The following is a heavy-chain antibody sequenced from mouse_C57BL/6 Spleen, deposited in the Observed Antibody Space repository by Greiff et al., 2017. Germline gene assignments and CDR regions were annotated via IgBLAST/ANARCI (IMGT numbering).Heavy chain of an antibody. CDR3: ARSGGYYGSSYYFDY. V-gene: IGHV1-55*01. J-gene: IGHJ2*01. Sequence: QVHVKQPGAELVKPGASVKMSCKASGYTFTSYWITWVKQRPGQGLEWIGDIYPGSGSTNYNEKFKSKATLTVDTSSSTAYMQLSSLTSEDSAVYYCARSGGYYGSSYYFDYWGQGTTLTVSS. CDR2: IYPGSGST. D-gene: IGHD1-1*01. CDR1: GYTFTSYW.